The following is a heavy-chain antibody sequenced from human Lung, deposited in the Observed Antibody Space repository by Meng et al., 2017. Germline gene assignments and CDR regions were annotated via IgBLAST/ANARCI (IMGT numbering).Heavy chain of an antibody. V-gene: IGHV4-34*01. J-gene: IGHJ2*01. CDR1: GGSFSDYY. Sequence: HAQLTEWGAGLWKPSETLSLTWVVSGGSFSDYYWSWIRQPPGKGLEWIGEINHSGSTNYNPSLESRATISVDTSQNNLSLKLSSVTAADSAVYYCARGQKGYFDLWGRGTLVTVSS. CDR3: ARGQKGYFDL. CDR2: INHSGST.